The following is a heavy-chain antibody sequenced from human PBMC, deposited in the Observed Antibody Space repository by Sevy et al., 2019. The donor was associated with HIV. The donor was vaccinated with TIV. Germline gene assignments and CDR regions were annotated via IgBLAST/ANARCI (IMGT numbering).Heavy chain of an antibody. D-gene: IGHD3-10*01. Sequence: ASVKVSCQASGYTLTSYGISWVRQAPGHGLEGMGWISAYNGNTNYAQKLQGRVTMTTDTSTSTDYMGPRSPRSDDTAVYYCARVGYGMDVWGQGTTVTVSS. CDR1: GYTLTSYG. V-gene: IGHV1-18*01. CDR3: ARVGYGMDV. J-gene: IGHJ6*02. CDR2: ISAYNGNT.